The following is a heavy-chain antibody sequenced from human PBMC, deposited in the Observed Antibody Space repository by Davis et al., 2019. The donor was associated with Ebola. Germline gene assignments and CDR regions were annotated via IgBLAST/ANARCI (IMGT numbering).Heavy chain of an antibody. D-gene: IGHD4-11*01. J-gene: IGHJ4*02. V-gene: IGHV3-30*04. CDR1: GFTLKNTP. CDR3: ATQGGYSNGGHFDF. Sequence: GGSLRLSCVVSGFTLKNTPMVWVRQAPGRGLEWVALVTFDGTNKFYADSVKGRFTISRDDSKDTLYLQMSSLRPDDTAVYYCATQGGYSNGGHFDFWGQGTMVTVSS. CDR2: VTFDGTNK.